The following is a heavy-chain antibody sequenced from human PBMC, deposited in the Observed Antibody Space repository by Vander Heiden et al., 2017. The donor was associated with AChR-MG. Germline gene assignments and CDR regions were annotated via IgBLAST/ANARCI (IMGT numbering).Heavy chain of an antibody. Sequence: EVQLVETGGGLIQPGGSLRLSCAASGFPVSRNYVSWVRQAPGKGLEWVSVIYSGGSTYYADSVKGRFTISRDNSKNTLYLQMNSLRAEDTAVYYCARNSGYAKYYFDYWGQGTLVTVSS. D-gene: IGHD5-12*01. CDR2: IYSGGST. V-gene: IGHV3-53*02. CDR1: GFPVSRNY. CDR3: ARNSGYAKYYFDY. J-gene: IGHJ4*02.